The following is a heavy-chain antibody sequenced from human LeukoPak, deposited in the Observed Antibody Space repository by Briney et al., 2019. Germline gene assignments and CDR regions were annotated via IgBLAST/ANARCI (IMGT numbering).Heavy chain of an antibody. J-gene: IGHJ4*02. V-gene: IGHV4-34*01. Sequence: PSETLSLTCAVYGGSFSGYYWTWIRQPPGKGLEWIGEIHYSGSVTYNPSLETRVTISVDTSKNQFSLKLSSVTAADTAVYYCASDKYYDSSGYYRSYWGQGTLVTVSS. D-gene: IGHD3-22*01. CDR2: IHYSGSV. CDR3: ASDKYYDSSGYYRSY. CDR1: GGSFSGYY.